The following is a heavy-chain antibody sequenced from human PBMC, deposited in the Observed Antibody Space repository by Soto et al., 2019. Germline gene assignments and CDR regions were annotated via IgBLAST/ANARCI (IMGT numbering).Heavy chain of an antibody. CDR2: IIPIFGTA. J-gene: IGHJ4*02. D-gene: IGHD3-16*01. CDR1: GGTFSGYA. CDR3: ARMGRLEKYFDY. Sequence: ASVKVSCKASGGTFSGYAISWVRQAPGQGLEWMGGIIPIFGTANYAQKFQGRVTITADESTSTAYMELSSLRSEDTAVYYCARMGRLEKYFDYGGQGTLVTVSS. V-gene: IGHV1-69*13.